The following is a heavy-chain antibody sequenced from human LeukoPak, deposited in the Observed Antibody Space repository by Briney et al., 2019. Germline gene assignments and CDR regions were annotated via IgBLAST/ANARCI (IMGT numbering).Heavy chain of an antibody. J-gene: IGHJ4*02. V-gene: IGHV3-21*01. CDR3: ARDNYGSGSYSWSKRLDY. CDR2: ISTSSSYI. CDR1: GVTFSNYN. D-gene: IGHD3-10*01. Sequence: GGSLRLSCAASGVTFSNYNMNWVRRAPGKGVEGVSFISTSSSYIYYADSVKGRFTISRHNAKNSLYLQMNSLRAEDTAVYYCARDNYGSGSYSWSKRLDYWGQGTLVTVSS.